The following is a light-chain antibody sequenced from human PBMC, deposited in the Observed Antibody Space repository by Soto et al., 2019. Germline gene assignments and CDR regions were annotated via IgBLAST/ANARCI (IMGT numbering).Light chain of an antibody. CDR2: TAA. Sequence: IHMNQSPSSLSASVGDRVTITCRASQRITTYLNWYQQKPGKAPKLLNSTAATLQGGVPARFSGSGSGTDFTLTITTLQPEDFATSFCHQSHSTPYTFGQGTKLEIK. V-gene: IGKV1-39*01. CDR3: HQSHSTPYT. J-gene: IGKJ2*01. CDR1: QRITTY.